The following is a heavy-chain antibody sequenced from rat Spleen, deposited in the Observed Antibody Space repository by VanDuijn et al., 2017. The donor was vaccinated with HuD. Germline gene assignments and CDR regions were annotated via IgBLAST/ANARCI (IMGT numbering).Heavy chain of an antibody. V-gene: IGHV3-1*01. CDR2: ISYSGST. J-gene: IGHJ3*01. CDR3: ARNDGTYYYRFAY. D-gene: IGHD1-12*02. CDR1: GYSITNNY. Sequence: EVQLQESGPGLVKPSQSLSLTCSVTGYSITNNYWGWIRKFPGNQMEWMAYISYSGSTGYNPSLKSRISITRDTSKNQFFLQVNSVTTEDTATYYCARNDGTYYYRFAYWGQGTLVTVSS.